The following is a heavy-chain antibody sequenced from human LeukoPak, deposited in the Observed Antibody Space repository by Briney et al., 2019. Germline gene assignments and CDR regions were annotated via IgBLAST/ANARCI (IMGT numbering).Heavy chain of an antibody. CDR2: IYSGGSS. D-gene: IGHD2-21*01. CDR3: ARGAYEGGFFDF. CDR1: GFSVSSNY. V-gene: IGHV3-53*01. Sequence: GGSLRLSCAASGFSVSSNYMSWVRQTPGEGLEWVSVIYSGGSSKYADSVKGRFTLSRDNSKNTVYLQMNSLTAEDTAVYHCARGAYEGGFFDFWGQGTQVTVSS. J-gene: IGHJ4*02.